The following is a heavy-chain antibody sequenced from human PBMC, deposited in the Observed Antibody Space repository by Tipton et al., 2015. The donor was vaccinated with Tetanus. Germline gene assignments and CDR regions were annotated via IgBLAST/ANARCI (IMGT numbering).Heavy chain of an antibody. CDR2: IKQDGSDK. CDR1: GSSITSTTHY. D-gene: IGHD5-18*01. J-gene: IGHJ4*02. CDR3: ARDASRYTYGSNYFDY. V-gene: IGHV3-7*01. Sequence: LSLTCTVSGSSITSTTHYWGWIRQAPGRGLEWVASIKQDGSDKNYVDSVKGRFTISRDNAKNSLYLQMSSPRAEDTAVYYCARDASRYTYGSNYFDYWGQGTLVTVSS.